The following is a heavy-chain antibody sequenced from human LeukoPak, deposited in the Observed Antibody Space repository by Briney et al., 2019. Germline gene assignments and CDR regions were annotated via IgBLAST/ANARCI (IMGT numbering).Heavy chain of an antibody. V-gene: IGHV3-64D*06. D-gene: IGHD1-26*01. CDR3: AKDRLSGSDY. CDR1: GFTFTTYV. Sequence: GGSLRLSCSASGFTFTTYVMHWVRQAPGKGLEHVSTINTNGGSTYYADSVKGRFTISRDNSKDTLYLQMSSLRAEDTAVYYCAKDRLSGSDYWGQGTLVTVSS. J-gene: IGHJ4*02. CDR2: INTNGGST.